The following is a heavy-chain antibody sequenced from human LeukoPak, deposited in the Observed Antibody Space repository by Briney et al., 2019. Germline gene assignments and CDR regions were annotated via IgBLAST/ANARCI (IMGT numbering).Heavy chain of an antibody. CDR2: ISSSSTYI. CDR3: ARDVSLTGEWLLRGGNWFDP. J-gene: IGHJ5*02. Sequence: RGSLRLSCAASGFTFSSYSMNWLRQAPGKGLEWVSLISSSSTYIYYADSVKGRFTISRDNAKNSLYLQMNSLRAEDTAIYYCARDVSLTGEWLLRGGNWFDPWGQGTLVTVSS. V-gene: IGHV3-21*01. D-gene: IGHD3-3*01. CDR1: GFTFSSYS.